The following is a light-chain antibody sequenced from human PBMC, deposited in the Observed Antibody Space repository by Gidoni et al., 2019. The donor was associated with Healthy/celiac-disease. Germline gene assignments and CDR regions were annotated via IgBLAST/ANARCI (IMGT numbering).Light chain of an antibody. Sequence: QSVLTQPPPVSGAPGPRVTISCTGSSSNIGAGYDVHWYQQLPGTAPKLLIYGNSNRPSGVPDRFSGSKSGTSASLAITGLQAEDEADYYCQSYDSSLSGSNVFGTGTKVTVL. CDR3: QSYDSSLSGSNV. CDR1: SSNIGAGYD. CDR2: GNS. J-gene: IGLJ1*01. V-gene: IGLV1-40*01.